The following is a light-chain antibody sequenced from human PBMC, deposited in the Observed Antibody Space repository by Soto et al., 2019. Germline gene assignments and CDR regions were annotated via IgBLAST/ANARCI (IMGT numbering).Light chain of an antibody. CDR1: SSDVGSYNH. V-gene: IGLV2-23*01. CDR2: EDS. CDR3: CSYAGSSTGVV. Sequence: QSALTQPASVSGSPGQSITISCTGTSSDVGSYNHVSWYQQHPGKAPKLMIYEDSKRPSGVSNRFSGSKSGNTASLTISGLQAEDEADYYCCSYAGSSTGVVFGGGTKLTVL. J-gene: IGLJ2*01.